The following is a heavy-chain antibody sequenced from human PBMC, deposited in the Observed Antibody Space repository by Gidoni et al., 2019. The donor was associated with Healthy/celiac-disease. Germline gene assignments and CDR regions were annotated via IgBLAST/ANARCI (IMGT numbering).Heavy chain of an antibody. J-gene: IGHJ5*02. CDR2: ISYDGSNK. V-gene: IGHV3-30*18. CDR1: GFTFSSYG. D-gene: IGHD3-10*01. Sequence: QVQLVESGGGVVQPGRSLRLACAASGFTFSSYGMHWVRQAPGKGLDWVAVISYDGSNKYYADAVKGRFTISRDNSKNTLYLQMNSLRAEDTAVYYCAKSYGSGSYFDEAQYNWFDPWGQGTLVTVSS. CDR3: AKSYGSGSYFDEAQYNWFDP.